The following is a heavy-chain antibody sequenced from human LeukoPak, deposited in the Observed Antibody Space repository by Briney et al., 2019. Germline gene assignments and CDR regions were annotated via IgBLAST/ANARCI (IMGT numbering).Heavy chain of an antibody. J-gene: IGHJ3*02. D-gene: IGHD3-3*01. CDR2: IDARSGIT. Sequence: GGSLRLSCAASEFTFTIFGLNWVRQAPGKGPERVSYIDARSGITYYADSVQGRFTLSRDNARESVFLQMDSLRVDDTAVYYCARTYDFGRGPPGDAFDNWGPGTWVIVSS. V-gene: IGHV3-48*01. CDR3: ARTYDFGRGPPGDAFDN. CDR1: EFTFTIFG.